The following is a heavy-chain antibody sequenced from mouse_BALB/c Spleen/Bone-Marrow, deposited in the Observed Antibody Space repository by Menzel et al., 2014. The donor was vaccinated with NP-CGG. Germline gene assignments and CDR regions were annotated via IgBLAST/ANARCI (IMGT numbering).Heavy chain of an antibody. D-gene: IGHD1-3*01. V-gene: IGHV14-3*02. J-gene: IGHJ3*01. Sequence: EVQGVESGAELVKPGAPVKLSCTASGFNIKDAYMHWVKQRPAQGLEWIGRIAPANGNTEYDPKFLDKATITADTSSNTAYLQLSSLTSEDTAVYYCARSPGEVNYWGQGTLVTVSA. CDR3: ARSPGEVNY. CDR2: IAPANGNT. CDR1: GFNIKDAY.